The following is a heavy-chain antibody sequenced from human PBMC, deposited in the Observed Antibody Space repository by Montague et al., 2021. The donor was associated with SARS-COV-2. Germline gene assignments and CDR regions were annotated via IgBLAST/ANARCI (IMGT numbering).Heavy chain of an antibody. V-gene: IGHV4-34*01. CDR1: GGSFSGYY. CDR3: ARGRRILLWFGELLSGGDYYGMDV. Sequence: SETLSLTCAVYGGSFSGYYWSWIRQPPGKGLEWIGEINHSGSTNYNPSLTSRVTISVDTYKNQFSLKLSPVTAADTAVYYCARGRRILLWFGELLSGGDYYGMDVWGQGTTVTVSS. J-gene: IGHJ6*02. D-gene: IGHD3-10*01. CDR2: INHSGST.